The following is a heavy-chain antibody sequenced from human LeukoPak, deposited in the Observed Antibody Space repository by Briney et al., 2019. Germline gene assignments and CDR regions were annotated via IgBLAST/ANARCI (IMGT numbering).Heavy chain of an antibody. CDR3: ARLRSGSGWYWDYYFDY. Sequence: SETLSLTCTVSGGSISNYSWSWIRQPPGKGLEWIGHIYYRGSTNYNPSFKSRVTISVDTSKNQFSLKLSSVTAADTAVYYCARLRSGSGWYWDYYFDYWGQGTLVTVSS. D-gene: IGHD6-19*01. CDR2: IYYRGST. CDR1: GGSISNYS. V-gene: IGHV4-59*01. J-gene: IGHJ4*02.